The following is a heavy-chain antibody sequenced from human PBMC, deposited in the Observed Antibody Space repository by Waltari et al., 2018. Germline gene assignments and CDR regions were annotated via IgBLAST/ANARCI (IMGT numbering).Heavy chain of an antibody. J-gene: IGHJ4*02. Sequence: EVQLVESGGGLVQPGGSRRLSCAASGFPVSSFSRNWVRQAPGKGLEWVANIKQDGSEKYYVDSVKGRFTISRDNAKNSLYLQMNSLRGEDTAVYYCAREGTYDFDYWGQGTLVTVSS. D-gene: IGHD3-16*01. V-gene: IGHV3-7*01. CDR2: IKQDGSEK. CDR1: GFPVSSFS. CDR3: AREGTYDFDY.